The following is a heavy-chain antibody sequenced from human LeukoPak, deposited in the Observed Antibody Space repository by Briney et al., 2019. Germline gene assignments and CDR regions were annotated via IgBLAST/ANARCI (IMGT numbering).Heavy chain of an antibody. CDR2: ISYEEINK. V-gene: IGHV3-30*04. J-gene: IGHJ4*02. D-gene: IGHD2-15*01. Sequence: PGQSLSLLCTPCGITLSRSTMTRVHQKKGKGLEWGAVISYEEINKYTDSVKGRFIISRDNSKNTLYLQMNNLRPDDTAVYYCATDSGPVTNYLDYWGQGTLVAVSS. CDR1: GITLSRST. CDR3: ATDSGPVTNYLDY.